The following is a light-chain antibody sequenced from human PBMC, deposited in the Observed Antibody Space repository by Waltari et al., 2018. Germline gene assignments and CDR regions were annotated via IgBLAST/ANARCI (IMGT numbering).Light chain of an antibody. CDR2: DTS. J-gene: IGKJ4*02. V-gene: IGKV3-11*01. Sequence: ETVLTQSPVTLSLSPRERATLSCRASQTVNTYLAWYQQKPGQAPRLLIYDTSNRATGIPARFSGSGSGTDFTLTISSLEPEDFAVYYCQQRNSWPLTFGGGTKVEIK. CDR3: QQRNSWPLT. CDR1: QTVNTY.